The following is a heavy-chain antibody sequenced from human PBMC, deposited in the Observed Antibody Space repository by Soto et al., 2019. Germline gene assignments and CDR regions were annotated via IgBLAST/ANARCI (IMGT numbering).Heavy chain of an antibody. J-gene: IGHJ4*02. CDR2: IYYSGST. CDR3: ARADLLWVGELSPLVHY. Sequence: SETLSLTCTVSGGSISSGGYYWSWIRQHPGKGLEWIGYIYYSGSTYYNPSLKSRVTISVDTSKNKFSLKLSSVTAADTAVYYCARADLLWVGELSPLVHYWGQGTLGTVSS. D-gene: IGHD3-10*01. V-gene: IGHV4-31*03. CDR1: GGSISSGGYY.